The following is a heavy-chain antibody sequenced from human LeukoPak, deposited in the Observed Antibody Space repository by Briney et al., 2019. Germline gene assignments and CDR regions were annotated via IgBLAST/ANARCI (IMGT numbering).Heavy chain of an antibody. Sequence: ASVKVSCKASGYTFTSYGISWVRQAPGQGLEWMGWISAYNGNTNYAQKLQGRVTMTTDTSTSTAYMELRSLRSDDTAVYYCARGLYDILTGYFLGDDYWGQGTLVTVSS. CDR2: ISAYNGNT. CDR3: ARGLYDILTGYFLGDDY. D-gene: IGHD3-9*01. J-gene: IGHJ4*02. V-gene: IGHV1-18*01. CDR1: GYTFTSYG.